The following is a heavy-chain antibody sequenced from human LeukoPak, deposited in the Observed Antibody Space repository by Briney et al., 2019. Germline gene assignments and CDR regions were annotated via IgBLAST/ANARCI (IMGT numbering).Heavy chain of an antibody. V-gene: IGHV4-61*02. CDR3: ARQFSPGAFDI. J-gene: IGHJ3*02. CDR2: IYAYGSGIT. Sequence: MPSETLSLTCTVSGGSISSSSYSWSWIRQPAGKGLEWIGRIYAYGSGITNYNPSLKSRVTISVDTSKNQSSLKLSSVTAADTAMYYCARQFSPGAFDIWGQGTMVTVSS. CDR1: GGSISSSSYS. D-gene: IGHD2/OR15-2a*01.